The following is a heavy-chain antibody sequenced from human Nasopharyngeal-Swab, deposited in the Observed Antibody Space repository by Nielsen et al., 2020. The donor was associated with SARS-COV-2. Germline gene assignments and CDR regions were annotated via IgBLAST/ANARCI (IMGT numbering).Heavy chain of an antibody. CDR2: IYYTGNA. CDR3: ARLDPFGSEDK. J-gene: IGHJ4*02. D-gene: IGHD3-3*01. Sequence: SETLSLTCTVSGGSINRGGYFWSWVRQHPGKGLEWIGYIYYTGNAFYHPSLGSRVTLSIDTSKNQFSLRLTSVTAADTAVYYCARLDPFGSEDKWGQGTLVTVSS. V-gene: IGHV4-31*03. CDR1: GGSINRGGYF.